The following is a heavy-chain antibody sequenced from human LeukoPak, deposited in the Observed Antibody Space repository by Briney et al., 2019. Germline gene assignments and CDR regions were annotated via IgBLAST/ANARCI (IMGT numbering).Heavy chain of an antibody. V-gene: IGHV3-43D*04. Sequence: GGSLRLSCAASGFSFDDYAMHWVRQGPGKGLEWVSLISWDGGSTYYADSVKGRFTISRDNSKNSLYLQMNSLRAEDTALYYCAKDTDYGDYYYGMDVWGKGTTVTVSS. CDR1: GFSFDDYA. CDR2: ISWDGGST. CDR3: AKDTDYGDYYYGMDV. J-gene: IGHJ6*04. D-gene: IGHD4-17*01.